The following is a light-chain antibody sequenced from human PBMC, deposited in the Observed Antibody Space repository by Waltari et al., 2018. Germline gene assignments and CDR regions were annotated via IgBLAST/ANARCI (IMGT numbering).Light chain of an antibody. J-gene: IGKJ4*01. CDR3: QQYYSTPLT. Sequence: DIVMTQSPDSLAVSLGERATINCKSRQSVLYSSNNKNYLAWYQQKPGQPPKLLIYWALTREAGVPDRCSVSGSETDFTLTISSLQAEDVAVYYCQQYYSTPLTFGEGTKVEIK. CDR2: WAL. V-gene: IGKV4-1*01. CDR1: QSVLYSSNNKNY.